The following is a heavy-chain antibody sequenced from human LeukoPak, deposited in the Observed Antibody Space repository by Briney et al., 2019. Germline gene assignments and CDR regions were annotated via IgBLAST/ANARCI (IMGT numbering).Heavy chain of an antibody. J-gene: IGHJ5*02. CDR2: ISSSSSYI. CDR3: ARVSITIFGVVSP. D-gene: IGHD3-3*01. Sequence: GGSLRLSCAASGFIFSDYGMHWVRQAPGKGLEWVSSISSSSSYIYYADSVKGRFTISRDNAKNSLYLQMNSLRAEDTAVYYCARVSITIFGVVSPWGQGTLVTVSS. V-gene: IGHV3-21*01. CDR1: GFIFSDYG.